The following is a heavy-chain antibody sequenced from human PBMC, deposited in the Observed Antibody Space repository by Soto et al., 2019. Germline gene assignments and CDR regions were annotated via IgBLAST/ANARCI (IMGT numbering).Heavy chain of an antibody. J-gene: IGHJ6*02. D-gene: IGHD3-16*01. CDR2: IRSSSSTI. V-gene: IGHV3-48*01. CDR1: GFTFSSYS. Sequence: EVQLVESGGGLVQPGGSLRLSCAASGFTFSSYSMNWVRQAPGKGLEWVSYIRSSSSTIYYADSVKGRFTISRVNAKNSLYLQMNSLRAEDTAVYYCARGSYAYGMDVWCQGTRVSVSS. CDR3: ARGSYAYGMDV.